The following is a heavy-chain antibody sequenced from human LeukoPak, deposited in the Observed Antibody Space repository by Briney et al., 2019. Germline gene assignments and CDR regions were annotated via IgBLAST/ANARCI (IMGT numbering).Heavy chain of an antibody. J-gene: IGHJ3*02. V-gene: IGHV4-34*01. CDR2: INHSGST. Sequence: ASETLSLTCAVYGGSFSGYYWSWIRQPPGKGLEWIGEINHSGSTNYNPSLKSRVTISVDTSKNQFSLKLSSVTAADTAVYYCARFGYSSSSAAFDIWGQGTMVTVSS. CDR3: ARFGYSSSSAAFDI. D-gene: IGHD6-6*01. CDR1: GGSFSGYY.